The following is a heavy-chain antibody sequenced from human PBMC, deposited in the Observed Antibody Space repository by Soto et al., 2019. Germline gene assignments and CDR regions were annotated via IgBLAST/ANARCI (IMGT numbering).Heavy chain of an antibody. Sequence: GASVKVSCKASGYTFTSYAMHWVRQAPGQRLEWMGWISAYNGNTNYAQKLQGRVTMTTDTSTSTAYMELRSLRSDDTAVYYCAGGYHDYEGFYYYYGMDVWGQGTTVTVSS. D-gene: IGHD4-17*01. J-gene: IGHJ6*02. CDR3: AGGYHDYEGFYYYYGMDV. CDR1: GYTFTSYA. CDR2: ISAYNGNT. V-gene: IGHV1-18*04.